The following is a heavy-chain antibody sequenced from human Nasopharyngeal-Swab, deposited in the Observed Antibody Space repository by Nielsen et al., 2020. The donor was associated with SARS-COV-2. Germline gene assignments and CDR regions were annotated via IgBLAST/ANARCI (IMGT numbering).Heavy chain of an antibody. CDR2: INNRGDDT. V-gene: IGHV3-23*01. J-gene: IGHJ5*02. CDR3: VKDLAYDEVS. Sequence: GGSLRLSCTASGVTFSTLWLSWVRQAPGKGLEWVSTINNRGDDTHYVDSVRGRFTVSRDNSKNTLYLQMNSLRGEDTAIYYCVKDLAYDEVSWGQGTLVTVSS. D-gene: IGHD5-12*01. CDR1: GVTFSTLW.